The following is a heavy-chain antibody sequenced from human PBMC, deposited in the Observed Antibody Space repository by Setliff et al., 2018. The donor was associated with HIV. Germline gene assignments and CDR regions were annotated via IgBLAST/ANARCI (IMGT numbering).Heavy chain of an antibody. Sequence: PGGSLRLSCAASGFLFHTYWMSWVRQAPGKGLEWVANIKEDGSEKYYVDSLKGRFTISRDNSKNTLYLQMNSLRAEDTAVYYCAKTLPTLYPPHDYYFAMDVWGQGTTVTVSS. V-gene: IGHV3-7*05. CDR3: AKTLPTLYPPHDYYFAMDV. D-gene: IGHD2-15*01. CDR2: IKEDGSEK. CDR1: GFLFHTYW. J-gene: IGHJ6*02.